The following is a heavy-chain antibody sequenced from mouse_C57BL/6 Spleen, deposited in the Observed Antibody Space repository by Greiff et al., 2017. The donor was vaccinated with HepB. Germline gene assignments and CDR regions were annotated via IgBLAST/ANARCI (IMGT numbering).Heavy chain of an antibody. J-gene: IGHJ3*01. Sequence: EVQRVESGGGLVKPGGSLKLSCAASGFTFSDYGMHWVRQAPEKGLEWVAYISSGSSTIYYADTVKGRFTISRDNAKNTLFLQMTSLRSEDTAMYYLASSIYYGNYGFAYWVQGTLVTVSA. V-gene: IGHV5-17*01. D-gene: IGHD2-1*01. CDR2: ISSGSSTI. CDR1: GFTFSDYG. CDR3: ASSIYYGNYGFAY.